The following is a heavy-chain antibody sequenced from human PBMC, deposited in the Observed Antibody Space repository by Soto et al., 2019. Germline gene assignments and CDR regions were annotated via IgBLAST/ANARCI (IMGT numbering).Heavy chain of an antibody. V-gene: IGHV3-23*01. CDR2: ISGSGGST. D-gene: IGHD3-9*01. J-gene: IGHJ5*02. Sequence: GGSLRLSCAASGFTFSSYAMSWVRQAPGKGLEWVSAISGSGGSTYYADSVKGRFTISRDNSKNTLYLQMNSLRAEDTAVYYCAKDPLRYFDWLRGSYNWFDPWGQGTLVTVSS. CDR3: AKDPLRYFDWLRGSYNWFDP. CDR1: GFTFSSYA.